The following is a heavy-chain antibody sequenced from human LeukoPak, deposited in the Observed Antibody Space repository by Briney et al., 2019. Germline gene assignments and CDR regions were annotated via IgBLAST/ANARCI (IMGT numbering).Heavy chain of an antibody. D-gene: IGHD3-9*01. CDR2: INPNSGGT. CDR3: ARDLGVTGFEYFQH. CDR1: GYTFTGHY. Sequence: ASVKVSCKASGYTFTGHYMHWVRQAPGQGLEWMGWINPNSGGTKYAQKFQGRVTMTRDTSISTAYMEMSRLRSDDTAVYYRARDLGVTGFEYFQHWGQGTLVTVSS. J-gene: IGHJ1*01. V-gene: IGHV1-2*02.